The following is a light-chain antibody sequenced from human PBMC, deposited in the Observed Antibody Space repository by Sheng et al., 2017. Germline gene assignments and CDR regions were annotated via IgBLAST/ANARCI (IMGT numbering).Light chain of an antibody. CDR2: GAS. J-gene: IGKJ2*03. V-gene: IGKV3-20*01. CDR1: QSVSSSY. Sequence: EIVLTQSPGTLSLSPGERATLSCRASQSVSSSYLAWYQQKPGQAPRLLIYGASSRATGIPDRFSGSGSGTDFTLTISSLQPDDFATYFCQQYMSNSPASFGQGTKLDI. CDR3: QQYMSNSPAS.